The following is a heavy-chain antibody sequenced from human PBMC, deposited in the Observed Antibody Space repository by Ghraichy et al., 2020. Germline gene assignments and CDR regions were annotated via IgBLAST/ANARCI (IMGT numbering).Heavy chain of an antibody. V-gene: IGHV1-69*13. Sequence: SVKVSCKASGGTFSSYAISWVRQAPGQGLEWMGGIISIFGIANYAQKFQDRVTITADESTSTAYMELSSLRSEDTAVYYCARGLIAVAGYGMDVWGQGTTVTVSS. J-gene: IGHJ6*02. CDR2: IISIFGIA. CDR3: ARGLIAVAGYGMDV. CDR1: GGTFSSYA. D-gene: IGHD6-19*01.